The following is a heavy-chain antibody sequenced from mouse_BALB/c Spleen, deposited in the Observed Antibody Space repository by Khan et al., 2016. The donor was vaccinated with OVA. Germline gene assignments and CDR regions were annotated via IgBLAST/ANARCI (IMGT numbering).Heavy chain of an antibody. CDR3: ARREKYGYDHSWFAY. D-gene: IGHD2-14*01. CDR1: GYTFTSYW. CDR2: INPSDSET. Sequence: QVQLQQSGAELVRPGASVKLSCKASGYTFTSYWMNWVRQRPGQGLDWIGKINPSDSETHYNQMFKDKATLTVDKSSGTAYMQLSSLTSEDSAVYDCARREKYGYDHSWFAYWGQGTLVTVSA. V-gene: IGHV1-61*01. J-gene: IGHJ3*01.